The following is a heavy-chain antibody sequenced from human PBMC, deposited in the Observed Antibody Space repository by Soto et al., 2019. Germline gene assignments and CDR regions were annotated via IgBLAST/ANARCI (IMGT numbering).Heavy chain of an antibody. J-gene: IGHJ6*03. Sequence: EVQLVESGGGLVQPGGSLRLSCAASGFTFSSYSINWVRQAPGKGLEWVSYISSSSNTIYYADSVKGRFTISRANAKNSLYLQMNSLRAEDTAVYYCARDKHGSGSYGPYYYYYYMDVWGKGTTVTVSS. CDR1: GFTFSSYS. D-gene: IGHD3-10*01. V-gene: IGHV3-48*01. CDR3: ARDKHGSGSYGPYYYYYYMDV. CDR2: ISSSSNTI.